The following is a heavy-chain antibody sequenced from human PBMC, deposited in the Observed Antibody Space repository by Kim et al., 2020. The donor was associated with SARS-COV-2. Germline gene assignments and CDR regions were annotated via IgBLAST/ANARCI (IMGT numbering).Heavy chain of an antibody. J-gene: IGHJ3*02. CDR1: VYTFTSYA. D-gene: IGHD3-22*01. Sequence: ASVKVSCKASVYTFTSYAMHWVRQAPGQRLEWMGWINAGNGNTKYSQKFQGRVTITRDTSASTAYMELSSLRSEDTAVYYCARPRDSSGYYYDAFDIWGQGTMVTVSS. V-gene: IGHV1-3*01. CDR2: INAGNGNT. CDR3: ARPRDSSGYYYDAFDI.